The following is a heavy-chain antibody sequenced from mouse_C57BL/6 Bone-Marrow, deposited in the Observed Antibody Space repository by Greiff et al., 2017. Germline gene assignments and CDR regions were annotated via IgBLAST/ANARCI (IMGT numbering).Heavy chain of an antibody. J-gene: IGHJ4*01. CDR3: ARQGYYAMDY. CDR1: GFTFSSYG. Sequence: EVNVVESGGDLVKPGGSLKLSCEASGFTFSSYGMSWVRQTPDKRLEWVATISSGGSYTYYPDSVKGRFTISRDNAKNTLYLQMSSLKSEVTAMYYCARQGYYAMDYWGQGPSVTVSS. V-gene: IGHV5-6*01. CDR2: ISSGGSYT.